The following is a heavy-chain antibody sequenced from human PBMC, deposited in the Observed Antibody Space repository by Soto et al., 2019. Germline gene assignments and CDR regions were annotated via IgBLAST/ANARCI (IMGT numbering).Heavy chain of an antibody. Sequence: WGSMRLSCAAAEVTLRIYGMPWVRKAPGKGLEWVSAISGSGGSTYYADSVKGRFTISRDNSKNTLYLQMNSLRAEDTAVYYCAEDQGYSNPIPYGMDVWGQGTTVTVSS. CDR1: EVTLRIYG. CDR3: AEDQGYSNPIPYGMDV. CDR2: ISGSGGST. V-gene: IGHV3-23*01. D-gene: IGHD4-4*01. J-gene: IGHJ6*02.